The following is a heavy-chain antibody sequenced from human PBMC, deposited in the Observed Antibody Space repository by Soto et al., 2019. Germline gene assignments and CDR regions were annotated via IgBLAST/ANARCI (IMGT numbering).Heavy chain of an antibody. CDR3: AKCFQVTWNYDAFHV. Sequence: PGGSLRLSCAASGLTFSNYAMSWARQAPGKGLEWVSHITGTVGTTYYADSVKGRFTVSRDISSNTLYLQMNSLRAEDTALYYCAKCFQVTWNYDAFHVWDKRKMV. D-gene: IGHD1-7*01. J-gene: IGHJ3*01. CDR1: GLTFSNYA. CDR2: ITGTVGTT. V-gene: IGHV3-23*01.